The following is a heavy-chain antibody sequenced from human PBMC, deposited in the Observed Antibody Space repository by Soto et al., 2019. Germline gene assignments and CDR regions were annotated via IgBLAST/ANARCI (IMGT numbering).Heavy chain of an antibody. V-gene: IGHV4-31*03. CDR2: IYYSGST. Sequence: SETLSLTCTVSGGSISSGGYYWSWIRQHPGKGLEWIGYIYYSGSTYYNPSLKSRVTISVDTSKNQFSLKLSSVTAADTAVYYCARGTLVVVPAAIEGLRLDYYYYGMDVWGQGTTVTVS. J-gene: IGHJ6*02. D-gene: IGHD2-2*01. CDR3: ARGTLVVVPAAIEGLRLDYYYYGMDV. CDR1: GGSISSGGYY.